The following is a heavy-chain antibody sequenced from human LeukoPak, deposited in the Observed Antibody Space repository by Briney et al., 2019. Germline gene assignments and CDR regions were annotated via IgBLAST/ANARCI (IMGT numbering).Heavy chain of an antibody. J-gene: IGHJ4*02. Sequence: GGSLRLSCAASGFTFSSYEMNWVRQAPGKGLEWVSYISSSGSTIYYADSVKGRFTISRDNAKNSLYLQMNSLRAEDTAVYYCAREEVVVAATRRGDYFDYWGQGTLATVSS. V-gene: IGHV3-48*03. CDR2: ISSSGSTI. CDR3: AREEVVVAATRRGDYFDY. D-gene: IGHD2-15*01. CDR1: GFTFSSYE.